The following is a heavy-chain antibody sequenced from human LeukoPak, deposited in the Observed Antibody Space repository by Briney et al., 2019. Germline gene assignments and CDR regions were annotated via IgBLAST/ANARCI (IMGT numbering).Heavy chain of an antibody. CDR1: GGTFSSYA. J-gene: IGHJ5*02. CDR2: IIPIFGTA. D-gene: IGHD3-22*01. CDR3: ARGRNYYDSSDYPGPMYNWFDP. V-gene: IGHV1-69*01. Sequence: ASVKVSRKASGGTFSSYAISWVRQAPGQGLEWMGGIIPIFGTANYAQKFQGRVTITADESTSTAYMELSSLRSEDTAVYYCARGRNYYDSSDYPGPMYNWFDPWGQGALVTVSS.